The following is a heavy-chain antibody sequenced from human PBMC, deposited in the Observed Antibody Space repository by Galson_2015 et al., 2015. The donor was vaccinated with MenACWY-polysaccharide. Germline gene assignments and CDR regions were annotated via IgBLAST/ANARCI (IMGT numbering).Heavy chain of an antibody. J-gene: IGHJ4*02. V-gene: IGHV3-9*01. D-gene: IGHD1-26*01. CDR2: ISWNSGSI. CDR3: AKSVEIAEPYYFDH. CDR1: GFTFDDYA. Sequence: SLRLSCAASGFTFDDYAMHWVRQAPGKGLEWVSGISWNSGSIGYADSVKGRFTISRDNAKNSLYLQMNSLRAEDTALYYCAKSVEIAEPYYFDHWVQGTLVTVSS.